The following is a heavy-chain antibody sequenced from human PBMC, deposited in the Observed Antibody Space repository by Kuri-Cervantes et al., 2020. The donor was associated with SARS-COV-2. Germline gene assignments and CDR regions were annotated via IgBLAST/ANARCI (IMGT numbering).Heavy chain of an antibody. CDR3: ARGGTSYGDYSDY. CDR2: IKQDGSEK. D-gene: IGHD4-17*01. J-gene: IGHJ4*02. CDR1: GFTFRTYA. Sequence: GESLKISCVASGFTFRTYAVHWVRQPPGKGLEWVANIKQDGSEKYYVDSVRGRFAISRDNAKNSLDLQMNNLRAEDTALYYCARGGTSYGDYSDYWGQGTLVTVSS. V-gene: IGHV3-7*01.